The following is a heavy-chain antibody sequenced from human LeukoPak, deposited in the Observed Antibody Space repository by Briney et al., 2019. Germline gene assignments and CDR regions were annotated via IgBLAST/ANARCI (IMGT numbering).Heavy chain of an antibody. J-gene: IGHJ3*02. CDR2: IYYSGST. V-gene: IGHV4-39*07. CDR3: ARDYGSWWELPLRAFDI. CDR1: GGSISSSSYY. Sequence: KPSETLSLTCTVSGGSISSSSYYWGWIRQPPGKGLEWIGSIYYSGSTYYNPSLKSRVTISVDTSKNQFSLKLSSVTAADTAVYYCARDYGSWWELPLRAFDIWGQGTMVTVSS. D-gene: IGHD1-26*01.